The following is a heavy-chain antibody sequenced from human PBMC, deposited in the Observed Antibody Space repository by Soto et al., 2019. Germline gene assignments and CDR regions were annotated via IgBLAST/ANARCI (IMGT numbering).Heavy chain of an antibody. CDR2: ISGSGGST. Sequence: EVQLLESGGGLVQPGGSLRLSCAASGFTFSSYAMSWVRQAPGKGLEWVSAISGSGGSTYYADSVKGRFTISRDNSKNTLYLQMNSLRAEDTAVYYCAKDVLYDYIWGSYWYYYYMDVWGKGTTVTVSS. CDR1: GFTFSSYA. J-gene: IGHJ6*03. V-gene: IGHV3-23*01. D-gene: IGHD3-16*01. CDR3: AKDVLYDYIWGSYWYYYYMDV.